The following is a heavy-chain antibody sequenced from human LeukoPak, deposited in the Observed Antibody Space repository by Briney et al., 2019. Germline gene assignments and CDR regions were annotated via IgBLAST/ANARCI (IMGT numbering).Heavy chain of an antibody. J-gene: IGHJ6*02. CDR3: ARNYYYYYGMDV. CDR2: ISWNSGSI. Sequence: GGSLRLSCAASGFTVSSNYMSWVRQAPGKGLEWVSGISWNSGSIGYADSVKGRFTISRDNAKNSLYLQMNSLRAEDTALYYCARNYYYYYGMDVWGQGTTVTVSS. V-gene: IGHV3-9*01. CDR1: GFTVSSNY.